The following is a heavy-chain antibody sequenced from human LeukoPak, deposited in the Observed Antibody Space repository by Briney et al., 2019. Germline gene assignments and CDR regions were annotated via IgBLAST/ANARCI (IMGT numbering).Heavy chain of an antibody. Sequence: GGSLRLSCAASGFTVSRNYMNWVRQAPGKGLEWVSLLCSSGNTSYADSVKGRFTISRHNSKNTLYLQVNSLRPEDTAMYYCARWRPIDAFDIWGQGTMVIVSS. CDR1: GFTVSRNY. CDR3: ARWRPIDAFDI. CDR2: LCSSGNT. J-gene: IGHJ3*02. D-gene: IGHD3-3*01. V-gene: IGHV3-53*04.